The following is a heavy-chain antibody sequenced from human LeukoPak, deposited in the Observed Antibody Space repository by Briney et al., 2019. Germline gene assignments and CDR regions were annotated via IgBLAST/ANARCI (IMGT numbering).Heavy chain of an antibody. D-gene: IGHD3-22*01. CDR1: GASISGSGYY. Sequence: PSKTLSLTCTVSGASISGSGYYWGWIRQPPGKGLEWIGNIYDSGSTYYNASLQSRVTISIDTSKNQFSLRLSSVTAADTAVYYCARVLKPKISGYYWYFDLWGRGTLVTVSS. V-gene: IGHV4-39*07. CDR2: IYDSGST. CDR3: ARVLKPKISGYYWYFDL. J-gene: IGHJ2*01.